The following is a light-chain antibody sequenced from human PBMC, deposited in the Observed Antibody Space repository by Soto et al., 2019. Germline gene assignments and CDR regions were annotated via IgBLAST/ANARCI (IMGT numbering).Light chain of an antibody. Sequence: DIQMTQSPSTLSASVGDRVTITCRASESIDDWLAWYQQKPGKAPKLLIYTASSLQSGVPSRFSGSGSGTEFTLTISSLQPDDCATYYCQQYHRYITFGPGTRLEIK. V-gene: IGKV1-5*03. CDR3: QQYHRYIT. CDR2: TAS. J-gene: IGKJ5*01. CDR1: ESIDDW.